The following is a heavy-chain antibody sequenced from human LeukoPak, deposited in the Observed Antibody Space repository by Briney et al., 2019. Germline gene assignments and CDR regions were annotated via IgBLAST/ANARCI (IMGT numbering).Heavy chain of an antibody. CDR2: IYNGGNT. V-gene: IGHV3-66*01. Sequence: GGSLRLSCAASGFTVSSNYMSWIRQAPGKGLEWVSVIYNGGNTFYADSVKGRFTISRDNSKNTLYLQMNSLRAEDTAVYYCAKDTGYSSQIYWGQGTLVTVSS. D-gene: IGHD6-13*01. J-gene: IGHJ4*02. CDR1: GFTVSSNY. CDR3: AKDTGYSSQIY.